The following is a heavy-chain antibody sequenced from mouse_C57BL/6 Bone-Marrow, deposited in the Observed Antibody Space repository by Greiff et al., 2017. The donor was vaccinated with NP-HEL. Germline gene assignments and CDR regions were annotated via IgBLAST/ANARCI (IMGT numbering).Heavy chain of an antibody. V-gene: IGHV2-2*01. Sequence: VKLVESGPGLVQPSQSLSITCTVSGFSLTSYGVHWVRQSPGKGLEWLGVIWSGGSTDYNAAFISRLSISKDNSKSQVFFKMNSLQADDTAIYYCARSREFYYGSSYGDWYFDVWGTGTTVTVSS. D-gene: IGHD1-1*01. CDR1: GFSLTSYG. J-gene: IGHJ1*03. CDR2: IWSGGST. CDR3: ARSREFYYGSSYGDWYFDV.